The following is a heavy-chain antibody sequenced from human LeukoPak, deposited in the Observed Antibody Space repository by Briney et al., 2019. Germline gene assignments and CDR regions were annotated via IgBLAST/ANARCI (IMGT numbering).Heavy chain of an antibody. CDR2: ISYDGSNK. CDR1: GFTFSSYG. J-gene: IGHJ4*02. Sequence: PGRSLRLSCAASGFTFSSYGMHWVRQAPGKGLEWVAVISYDGSNKYYADSVKGRFTISRDNSKNTLYLQMNSLRAEDTAVYYCAKDSTFYGILEGLSNFDYWGQGTLVTVSS. V-gene: IGHV3-30*18. CDR3: AKDSTFYGILEGLSNFDY. D-gene: IGHD3-3*01.